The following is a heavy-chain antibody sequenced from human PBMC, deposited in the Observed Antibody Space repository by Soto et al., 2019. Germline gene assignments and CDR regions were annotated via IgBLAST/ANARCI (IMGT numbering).Heavy chain of an antibody. CDR3: TRSIITTAGTDAFDL. J-gene: IGHJ3*01. D-gene: IGHD6-13*01. CDR2: ISPSSGGT. V-gene: IGHV1-46*03. CDR1: GYTFTSYY. Sequence: QVQLVQSGAEVKKPGASVRVSCKASGYTFTSYYIHWVRQAPGQGPEWMGMISPSSGGTDYAQKLQGRVTMTRDTSTSTVYMELSSLRSEDTAVYFCTRSIITTAGTDAFDLWGQGTVVTVSS.